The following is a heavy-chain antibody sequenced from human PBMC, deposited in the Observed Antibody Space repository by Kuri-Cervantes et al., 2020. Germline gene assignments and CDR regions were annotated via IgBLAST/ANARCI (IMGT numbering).Heavy chain of an antibody. Sequence: GGSLRLSCAASGFTFTDYYMSWIRQAPGKGLEWVSHISSSGSTLYYADSVKGRFTISRDNAKNSLYLQINSLRAEDTAVYYCARDYFGDYYFDYWGQGTLVTVSS. CDR3: ARDYFGDYYFDY. V-gene: IGHV3-11*04. J-gene: IGHJ4*02. D-gene: IGHD4-17*01. CDR1: GFTFTDYY. CDR2: ISSSGSTL.